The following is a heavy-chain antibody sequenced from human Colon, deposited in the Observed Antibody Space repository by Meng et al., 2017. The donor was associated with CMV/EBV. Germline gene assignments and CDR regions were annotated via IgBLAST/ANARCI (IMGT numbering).Heavy chain of an antibody. CDR1: GYTFTDYY. J-gene: IGHJ4*02. D-gene: IGHD3-10*01. V-gene: IGHV1-2*02. Sequence: ASVKVSCKASGYTFTDYYMNWVRQAPGQELEWMGWLNSNSGGTNYAQKFQGRVTITRDTSITTAYMQLNRLKADDTAIYYCARGHYGSGNPLGYWGQGTLVTVSS. CDR3: ARGHYGSGNPLGY. CDR2: LNSNSGGT.